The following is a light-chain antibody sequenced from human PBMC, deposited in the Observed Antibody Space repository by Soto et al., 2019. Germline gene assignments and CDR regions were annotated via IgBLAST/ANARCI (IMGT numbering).Light chain of an antibody. Sequence: DIPLTQSPSFLSASVGDRVTITCRASQGISSYLAWYQQKPGKAPKLLIYAASTLQSGVPSRFSGSGSWTEFTLTISSLQPEDFATYYCQQLNSYPWTFGQGTKVEIK. V-gene: IGKV1-9*01. J-gene: IGKJ1*01. CDR2: AAS. CDR3: QQLNSYPWT. CDR1: QGISSY.